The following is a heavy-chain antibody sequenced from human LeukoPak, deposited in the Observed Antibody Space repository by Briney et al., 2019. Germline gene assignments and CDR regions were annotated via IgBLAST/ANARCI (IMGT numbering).Heavy chain of an antibody. CDR1: GGSISSSSYY. CDR2: IYYSGST. Sequence: SETLSLTCTVSGGSISSSSYYWGWMRQPPGKELEWIGSIYYSGSTYYNPSLKSRVTISVDTSKNQFSLKLSSVTAADTAVYYCARHSYGSGSYPAFDYWGQGTLVTVSS. V-gene: IGHV4-39*01. J-gene: IGHJ4*02. D-gene: IGHD3-10*01. CDR3: ARHSYGSGSYPAFDY.